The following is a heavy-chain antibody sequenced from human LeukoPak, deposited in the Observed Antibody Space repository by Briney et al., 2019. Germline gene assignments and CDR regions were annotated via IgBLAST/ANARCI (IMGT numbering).Heavy chain of an antibody. CDR2: IYHSGST. Sequence: SETLSRTCGVSGGSISRSNWWSWVRQPPVKGLEWIGEIYHSGSTNYNPSLKSRVTLSVDKSKNQFSLKLSSVTAADTAVYYCARDFLWFGEPRGMDVWGQGTTVTISS. CDR1: GGSISRSNW. D-gene: IGHD3-10*01. V-gene: IGHV4-4*02. CDR3: ARDFLWFGEPRGMDV. J-gene: IGHJ6*02.